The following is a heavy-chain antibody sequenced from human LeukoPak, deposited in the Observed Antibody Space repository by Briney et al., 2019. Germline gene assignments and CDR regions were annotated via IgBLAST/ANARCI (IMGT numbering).Heavy chain of an antibody. D-gene: IGHD2-15*01. CDR1: GYTLTSYG. CDR2: ISAYNGNT. V-gene: IGHV1-18*01. Sequence: ASVKVSCKASGYTLTSYGISWVRQAPGQGLEWMGWISAYNGNTNYAQKLQGRVTMTTDTSTSTAYMELRSLRSDDTAVYYCAGSKQYCSGGSCYLLYWGQGTLVTVSS. CDR3: AGSKQYCSGGSCYLLY. J-gene: IGHJ4*02.